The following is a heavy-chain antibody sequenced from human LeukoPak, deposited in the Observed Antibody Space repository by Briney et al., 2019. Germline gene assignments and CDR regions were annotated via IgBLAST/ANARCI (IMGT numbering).Heavy chain of an antibody. V-gene: IGHV1-18*01. CDR3: ARAVEREWELPRTFDY. CDR1: GYTFTSYG. Sequence: GASVKVSCKASGYTFTSYGISWVRQAPGQGLEWMGWISAYNGNTNYAQKLQGRVTMTTDTSTSTAYMELRSLRSDDTAVYYCARAVEREWELPRTFDYWGQGTLVTVSS. CDR2: ISAYNGNT. D-gene: IGHD1-26*01. J-gene: IGHJ4*02.